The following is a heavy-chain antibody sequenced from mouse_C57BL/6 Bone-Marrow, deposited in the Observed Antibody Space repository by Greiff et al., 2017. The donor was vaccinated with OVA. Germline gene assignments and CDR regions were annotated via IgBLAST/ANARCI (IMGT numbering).Heavy chain of an antibody. CDR1: GFNIKDDY. CDR3: TTPSYYSNYVDWYFDV. Sequence: VQLQQSGAELVRPGASVKLSCTASGFNIKDDYMHWVKQRPEQGLEWIGWIDPENGDTEYASKFQGKATITADTSSNPAYLQLSSLTSEDTAVYYCTTPSYYSNYVDWYFDVWGTGTTVTVSS. CDR2: IDPENGDT. V-gene: IGHV14-4*01. J-gene: IGHJ1*03. D-gene: IGHD2-5*01.